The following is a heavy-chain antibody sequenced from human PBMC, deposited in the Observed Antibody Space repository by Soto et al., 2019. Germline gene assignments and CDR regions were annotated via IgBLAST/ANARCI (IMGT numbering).Heavy chain of an antibody. Sequence: QITLKESGPTLVKPTQTLTLTCTFSGFSLSTSGVGVGWIRQPPGKALEWLALIYWDDDKRYSPSLKSRLTIPQDTSKHQVVLTITNIDPVDTATYYCAHRRPTFYYFDYWGQGTLVTVSS. CDR2: IYWDDDK. J-gene: IGHJ4*02. V-gene: IGHV2-5*02. CDR3: AHRRPTFYYFDY. CDR1: GFSLSTSGVG.